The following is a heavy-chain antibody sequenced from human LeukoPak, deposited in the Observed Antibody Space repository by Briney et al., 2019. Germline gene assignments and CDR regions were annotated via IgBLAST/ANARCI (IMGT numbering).Heavy chain of an antibody. V-gene: IGHV4-34*01. CDR3: ARRKAARRAGWFDP. J-gene: IGHJ5*02. D-gene: IGHD6-6*01. CDR1: GGSFSGYY. Sequence: PSETLSLTCAVYGGSFSGYYWSWIRQPPGKGLEWIGEINHSGSTNYNPSLKSRVTISVDTSKNQFSLKLSSVTAADTAVYYCARRKAARRAGWFDPWGQGTLVTVSS. CDR2: INHSGST.